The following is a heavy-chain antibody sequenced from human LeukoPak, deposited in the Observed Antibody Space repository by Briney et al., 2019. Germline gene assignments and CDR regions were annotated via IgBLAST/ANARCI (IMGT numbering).Heavy chain of an antibody. CDR1: GGSISSGSYC. J-gene: IGHJ5*02. Sequence: SETLSLTCTVSGGSISSGSYCWSWIRQPAGKGLEWIGRIYTSGSTNYNPSLKSRVTISVDTSTNQFSLKLTSVSAADTAVYYCARDRGITTARGVPSWFDPWGQGTLVTVSS. CDR2: IYTSGST. D-gene: IGHD3-10*01. CDR3: ARDRGITTARGVPSWFDP. V-gene: IGHV4-61*02.